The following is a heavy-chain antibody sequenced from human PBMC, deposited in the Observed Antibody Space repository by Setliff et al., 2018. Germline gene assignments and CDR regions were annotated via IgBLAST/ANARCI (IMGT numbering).Heavy chain of an antibody. V-gene: IGHV3-74*01. D-gene: IGHD6-13*01. J-gene: IGHJ6*02. CDR2: INSDGSST. CDR1: GFTFSSYW. CDR3: ARVSSSSWIRNYYYYYGMDV. Sequence: LTCTASGFTFSSYWMHWVRQAPGKGLVWVSRINSDGSSTSYADSVKGRFTISRDNAKNTLYLQMNSLRAEDTAVYYCARVSSSSWIRNYYYYYGMDVWGQGTTVTVSS.